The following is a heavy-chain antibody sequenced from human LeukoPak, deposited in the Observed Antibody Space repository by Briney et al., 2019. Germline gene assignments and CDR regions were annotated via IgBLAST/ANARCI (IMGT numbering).Heavy chain of an antibody. D-gene: IGHD2-15*01. J-gene: IGHJ6*03. V-gene: IGHV1-69*05. CDR3: ARGAGGDPNLLDYYYMDV. CDR2: IIPIFGTA. Sequence: GASVKVSCKASGGTFSSYAISWVRQAPGQGLEWMGGIIPIFGTANYAQKFQGRVTMTRDTSISTAYMELRSLRSDDTAVYYCARGAGGDPNLLDYYYMDVWGKGTTVTVSS. CDR1: GGTFSSYA.